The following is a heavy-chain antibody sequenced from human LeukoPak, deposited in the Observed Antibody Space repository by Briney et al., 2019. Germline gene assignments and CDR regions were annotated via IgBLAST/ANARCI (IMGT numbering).Heavy chain of an antibody. J-gene: IGHJ4*02. Sequence: SETLSLTCSVSGGSISSYYWSWIRQPPGKGLEWIGYIYYSGSTNYNPSLKSRVTISVDTSKNQFSLKLSSVTAADTAVYYCARVTDWNYAFDYWGQGTLVTVSS. CDR3: ARVTDWNYAFDY. D-gene: IGHD1-7*01. V-gene: IGHV4-59*01. CDR2: IYYSGST. CDR1: GGSISSYY.